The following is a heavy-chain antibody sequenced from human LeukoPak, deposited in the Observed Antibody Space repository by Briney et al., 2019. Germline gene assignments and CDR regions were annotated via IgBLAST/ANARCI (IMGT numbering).Heavy chain of an antibody. D-gene: IGHD5-18*01. CDR1: GGSINTYY. Sequence: ESGPTLVNPSETLSLTCTVSGGSINTYYWSWIRQPPGKGLERIGYIYSSGSTNYNPSLKSRVTISVDTSKNQFSLKLSSVTAADTAVYYCARHRGYSYGPIDFWGQGTLVTVSS. V-gene: IGHV4-59*08. CDR3: ARHRGYSYGPIDF. J-gene: IGHJ4*02. CDR2: IYSSGST.